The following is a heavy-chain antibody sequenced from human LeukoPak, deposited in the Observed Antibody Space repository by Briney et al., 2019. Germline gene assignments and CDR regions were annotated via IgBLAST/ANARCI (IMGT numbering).Heavy chain of an antibody. Sequence: GGSLRLSCAASGFTFNSYSMNRVRQAPGKGLEWVSSISSSSSYIYYADSVKGRFTISRDNAKNSLYLQMNSLRAEDTAVYYCARGGDYYDSSGPFDYWGQGTLVTVSS. D-gene: IGHD3-22*01. CDR2: ISSSSSYI. V-gene: IGHV3-21*01. CDR1: GFTFNSYS. CDR3: ARGGDYYDSSGPFDY. J-gene: IGHJ4*02.